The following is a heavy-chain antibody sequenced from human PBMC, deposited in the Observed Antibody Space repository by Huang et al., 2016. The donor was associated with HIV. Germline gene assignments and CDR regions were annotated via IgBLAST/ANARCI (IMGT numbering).Heavy chain of an antibody. D-gene: IGHD5-12*01. CDR1: GGGSSSYA. V-gene: IGHV1-69*13. J-gene: IGHJ4*02. Sequence: QVQLVQSGAEVKKPGSSVMLSCQSSGGGSSSYAISWVRQARGKGLEWMGGIIPIFGTTDYAPRFQGRVTITADESTNTAYIELSSLEYDDTALYYCARSGPRWGLATIWTLVYWGQGTLVTVSS. CDR3: ARSGPRWGLATIWTLVY. CDR2: IIPIFGTT.